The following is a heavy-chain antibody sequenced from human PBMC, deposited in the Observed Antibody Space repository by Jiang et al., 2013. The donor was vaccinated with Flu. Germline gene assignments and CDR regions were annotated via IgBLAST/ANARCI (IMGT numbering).Heavy chain of an antibody. Sequence: GLVKPSETLSLTCTVSGASFSGSNSYWGWIRQPPGKGLEWIGTIYYSGTTYYNPSLKNRVTISVDTSKKQFSLKLSSVTAADTAVYYCASQHWDHGVGSYYMSHWGQGTLVTVSS. D-gene: IGHD3-10*01. J-gene: IGHJ4*02. V-gene: IGHV4-39*07. CDR2: IYYSGTT. CDR1: GASFSGSNSY. CDR3: ASQHWDHGVGSYYMSH.